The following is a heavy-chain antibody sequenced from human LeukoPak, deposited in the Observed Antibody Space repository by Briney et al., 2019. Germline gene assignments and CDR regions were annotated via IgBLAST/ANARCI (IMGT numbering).Heavy chain of an antibody. CDR1: GYTFTTYY. CDR3: ARGGSGTWFCHDY. CDR2: INPSGGTT. J-gene: IGHJ4*02. Sequence: ASVKVSCKASGYTFTTYYIHWVRQAPGQGLEWMGIINPSGGTTSYTQKFQGRVTMTRDTSTSTVYMELTSLRSEGTAVYYCARGGSGTWFCHDYWGQGTLVTVSS. D-gene: IGHD2-15*01. V-gene: IGHV1-46*01.